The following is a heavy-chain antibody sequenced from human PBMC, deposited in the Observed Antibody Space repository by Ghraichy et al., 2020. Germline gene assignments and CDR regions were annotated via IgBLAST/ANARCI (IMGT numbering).Heavy chain of an antibody. J-gene: IGHJ4*02. CDR2: ISSSSSYI. V-gene: IGHV3-21*01. CDR3: ARDVTIFGVVLDY. D-gene: IGHD3-3*01. CDR1: GFTFSSYS. Sequence: GGSLRLSCAASGFTFSSYSMNWVRQAPGKRLEWVSSISSSSSYIYYADSVKGRFTISRDNAKNSLYLQMNSLRAEDTAVYYCARDVTIFGVVLDYWGQGTLVTVSS.